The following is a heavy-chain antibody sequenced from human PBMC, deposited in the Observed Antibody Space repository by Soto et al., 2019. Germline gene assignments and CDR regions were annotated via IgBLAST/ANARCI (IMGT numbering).Heavy chain of an antibody. J-gene: IGHJ5*02. CDR1: GGTFSSSA. V-gene: IGHV1-69*12. Sequence: QVQLVQSGAEVKKVGFSVKVSCKASGGTFSSSAMSWLRQAPGQGLEWMGGITPTFGAVNYAQKFQGRLTITADEFTDTAYMESSSLTSEDSAVYYWAIDRRTSSRGFDPWGQGTLVTVSS. CDR3: AIDRRTSSRGFDP. CDR2: ITPTFGAV. D-gene: IGHD3-16*01.